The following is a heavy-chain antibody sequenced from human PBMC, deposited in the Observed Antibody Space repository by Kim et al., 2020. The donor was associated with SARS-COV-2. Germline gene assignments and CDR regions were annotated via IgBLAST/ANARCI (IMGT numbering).Heavy chain of an antibody. J-gene: IGHJ4*02. Sequence: GGSLRLSCAASGFTFSTYGMHWVRQAPGKGLEWVAVISYDGSNKYYADSVKGRFTISRENFKNTLYLQMNSLRVEDTAVYYCAKLWARSFYYDFWSGQHFDSWGQGTLVTVSS. V-gene: IGHV3-30*18. CDR2: ISYDGSNK. CDR3: AKLWARSFYYDFWSGQHFDS. CDR1: GFTFSTYG. D-gene: IGHD3-3*01.